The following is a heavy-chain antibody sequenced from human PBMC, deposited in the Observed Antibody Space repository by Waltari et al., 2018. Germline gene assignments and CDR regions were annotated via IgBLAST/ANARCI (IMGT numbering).Heavy chain of an antibody. V-gene: IGHV1-69*08. CDR2: ISPSFGTA. CDR1: GGTFSTYA. Sequence: QVQLVQSGAEVKKPGSSVKVSCKASGGTFSTYAISWVRQAPGQGLEWMGRISPSFGTANYTRQFQGRVTSTADKATSAAYVELSSLRSEDTAVYYCARDLPLYGSGSGWGQGTLVTVSS. J-gene: IGHJ4*02. CDR3: ARDLPLYGSGSG. D-gene: IGHD3-10*01.